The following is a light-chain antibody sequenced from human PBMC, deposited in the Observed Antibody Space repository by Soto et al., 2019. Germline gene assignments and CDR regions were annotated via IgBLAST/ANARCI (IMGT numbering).Light chain of an antibody. CDR3: QQYGSSPPIT. Sequence: EIVLTQSPGTLSLSPGERATLSCRASQSVSSSYLAWYQQKPGQAPRLLIYGASSRATGIPDRFSGSGSGTDFTLTISRLEAEDFAVYYCQQYGSSPPITFGPGTNVDIK. CDR2: GAS. CDR1: QSVSSSY. J-gene: IGKJ3*01. V-gene: IGKV3-20*01.